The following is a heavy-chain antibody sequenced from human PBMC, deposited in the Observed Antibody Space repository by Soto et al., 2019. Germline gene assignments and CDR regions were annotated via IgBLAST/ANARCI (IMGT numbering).Heavy chain of an antibody. V-gene: IGHV4-31*03. CDR1: GGSISSGGYY. CDR3: AWDLNGGSSGYPAYVNWFEP. CDR2: IYYSGST. Sequence: SETLSLTCTVSGGSISSGGYYWSWIRQHPGKGLEWIGYIYYSGSTDYNPSLKSRVTISVDTSKNQFSLKLSSVTAADTAVYYCAWDLNGGSSGYPAYVNWFEPWGQGTLVTVS. D-gene: IGHD3-22*01. J-gene: IGHJ5*02.